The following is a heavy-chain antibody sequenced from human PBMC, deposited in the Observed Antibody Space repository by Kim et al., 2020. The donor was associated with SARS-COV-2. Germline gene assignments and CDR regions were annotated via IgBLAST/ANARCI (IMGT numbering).Heavy chain of an antibody. Sequence: ADSGKGRFTISRDNAKNSLFLQMNSLRAEDTAVYYCAPHPSMTTVFYFDSWGQGTLVSVSS. V-gene: IGHV3-21*01. J-gene: IGHJ4*01. D-gene: IGHD4-4*01. CDR3: APHPSMTTVFYFDS.